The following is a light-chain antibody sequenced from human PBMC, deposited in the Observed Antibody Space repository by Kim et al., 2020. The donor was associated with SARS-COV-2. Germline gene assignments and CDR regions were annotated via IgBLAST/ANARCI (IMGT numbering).Light chain of an antibody. J-gene: IGLJ2*01. CDR1: NIGSKN. CDR3: QVWDSSTGGV. CDR2: RDS. V-gene: IGLV3-9*01. Sequence: SYELTQPLSVSVALGRTARITCGGNNIGSKNVHWYQQKPGQAPVLVIYRDSNRPSGIPERFSGSNSGNTATLTISRAQAGDEADYYCQVWDSSTGGVFGGGTQLTVL.